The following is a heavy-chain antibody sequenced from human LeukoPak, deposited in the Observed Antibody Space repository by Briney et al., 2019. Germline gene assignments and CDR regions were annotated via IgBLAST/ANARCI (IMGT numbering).Heavy chain of an antibody. V-gene: IGHV4-39*01. CDR3: ATRTMAIYFDY. D-gene: IGHD5-24*01. J-gene: IGHJ4*02. CDR2: IYYGGST. Sequence: SETLSLTCTVSGGSISSSSYYWGWIRQPPGKGLEWIGSIYYGGSTYYNPSLKSRVTISVDTSKNQFSLKLSSVTAADTAVYYCATRTMAIYFDYWGQGTLVTVSS. CDR1: GGSISSSSYY.